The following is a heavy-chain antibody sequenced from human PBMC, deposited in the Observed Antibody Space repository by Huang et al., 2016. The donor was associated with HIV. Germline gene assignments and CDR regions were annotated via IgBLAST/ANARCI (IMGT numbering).Heavy chain of an antibody. CDR1: GYKFHIYE. D-gene: IGHD3-16*01. Sequence: QIHLVQSGPEVKQPGASVKVSCKASGYKFHIYEITWVRQTPGQGLEWMGGISGDKVSTRFAQKFQDRLTMTTDVSTSTAYLELRSLRVVDTAVYYCARTKGEFDFWGQGALVTVSS. CDR2: ISGDKVST. V-gene: IGHV1-18*04. CDR3: ARTKGEFDF. J-gene: IGHJ4*02.